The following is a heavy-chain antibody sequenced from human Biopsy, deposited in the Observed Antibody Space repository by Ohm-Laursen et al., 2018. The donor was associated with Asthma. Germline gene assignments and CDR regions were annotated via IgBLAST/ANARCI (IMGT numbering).Heavy chain of an antibody. CDR2: INSVFGTT. CDR1: GGTFNTYV. CDR3: ARKAGSCISRTCYSLDF. V-gene: IGHV1-69*01. D-gene: IGHD2-2*01. Sequence: SSVKVSCKSLGGTFNTYVIGWVRQAPGQGLGWMGGINSVFGTTTYPQKFQDRVTITADDSTSAVYMELSSLRSEDTAVYYCARKAGSCISRTCYSLDFWGQGTLVTVSS. J-gene: IGHJ4*02.